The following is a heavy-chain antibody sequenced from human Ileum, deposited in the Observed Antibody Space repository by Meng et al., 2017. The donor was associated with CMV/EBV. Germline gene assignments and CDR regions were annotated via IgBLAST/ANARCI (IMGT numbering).Heavy chain of an antibody. CDR3: ARVWGNFFDY. Sequence: LNFDVRGGSVSSDNWWGWVRQPPGKGLEWIGEIHHTGITNYKSSLKSRVTISVDKSKNQFSLKLNSVTAADTAVYYCARVWGNFFDYWGQGTLVTVSS. CDR2: IHHTGIT. J-gene: IGHJ4*02. CDR1: GGSVSSDNW. D-gene: IGHD3-16*01. V-gene: IGHV4-4*02.